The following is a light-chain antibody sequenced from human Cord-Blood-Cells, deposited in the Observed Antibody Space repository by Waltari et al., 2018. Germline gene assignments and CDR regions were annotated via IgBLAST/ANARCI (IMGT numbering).Light chain of an antibody. CDR2: WAS. V-gene: IGKV4-1*01. CDR3: QQYYSTPFT. CDR1: QSVLYSSNNKNY. J-gene: IGKJ3*01. Sequence: DIVLTQSPDSLAVSLGERATINCKSSQSVLYSSNNKNYLAWYQQKPGQHPKLLIYWASTRESGVPAGFSGSGSATDCTLTISSLRAEDEAVYYWQQYYSTPFTFGPGTKVDIK.